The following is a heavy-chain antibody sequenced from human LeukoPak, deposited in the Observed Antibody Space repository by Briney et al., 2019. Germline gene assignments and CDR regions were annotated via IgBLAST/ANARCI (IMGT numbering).Heavy chain of an antibody. V-gene: IGHV3-30*18. D-gene: IGHD6-13*01. CDR3: AKDWSSSYDY. CDR1: GFTFSSYG. J-gene: IGHJ4*02. Sequence: PGGSLRLSCAASGFTFSSYGMHWVRQAPGKGLEWVAVISYDGSNKYYADSVKGRFTISRDNSKNTLYLQMNSLRAEDTAVYYCAKDWSSSYDYWGQGTLVTVSS. CDR2: ISYDGSNK.